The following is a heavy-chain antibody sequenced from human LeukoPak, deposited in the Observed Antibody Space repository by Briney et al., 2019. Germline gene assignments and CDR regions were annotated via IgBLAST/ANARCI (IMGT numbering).Heavy chain of an antibody. D-gene: IGHD3-10*01. Sequence: ASVKVSCKASGYTFTSYGIGWVRQAPGQGLEWMGWISAYNGNTNYAQKLQGRVTMTTDTSTSTAYMELRSLRSDDTAVYYCAKEMPHYYGSGSSPSGMDVWGQGTTVTVSS. V-gene: IGHV1-18*01. CDR1: GYTFTSYG. CDR2: ISAYNGNT. J-gene: IGHJ6*02. CDR3: AKEMPHYYGSGSSPSGMDV.